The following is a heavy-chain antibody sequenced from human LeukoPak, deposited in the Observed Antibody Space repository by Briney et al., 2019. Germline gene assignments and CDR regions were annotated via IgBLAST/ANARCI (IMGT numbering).Heavy chain of an antibody. CDR3: AKDWGHDSSGYLDY. D-gene: IGHD3-22*01. CDR1: GFTFSTYG. J-gene: IGHJ4*02. Sequence: GGSLRLSGAASGFTFSTYGMSWVRQAPGKGLEWVSAIRASGGTTYYADSVKGRFTISRDNSKNTLYLQMNSLRAEDTAIYYCAKDWGHDSSGYLDYWGQGTLVTVSS. V-gene: IGHV3-23*01. CDR2: IRASGGTT.